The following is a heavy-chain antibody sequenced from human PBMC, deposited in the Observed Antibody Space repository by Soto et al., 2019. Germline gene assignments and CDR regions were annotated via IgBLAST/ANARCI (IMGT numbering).Heavy chain of an antibody. Sequence: GSLRLSCAASGFSFSSYWMSWVRQAPGKGLQWVANIKQDGSQKYYVDSVKGRFTICRDNAKNSLYLQMNSLRAEDTAIYYCARPYCSGGSCYNWFDPWGQGALVTVSS. J-gene: IGHJ5*02. V-gene: IGHV3-7*03. CDR3: ARPYCSGGSCYNWFDP. D-gene: IGHD2-15*01. CDR2: IKQDGSQK. CDR1: GFSFSSYW.